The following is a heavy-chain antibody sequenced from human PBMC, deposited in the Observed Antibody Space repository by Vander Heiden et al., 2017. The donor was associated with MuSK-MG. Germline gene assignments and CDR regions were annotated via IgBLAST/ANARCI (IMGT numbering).Heavy chain of an antibody. V-gene: IGHV1-8*01. CDR2: MNPNSGNT. J-gene: IGHJ4*02. CDR1: GYTFTSYD. CDR3: ARGRGDVGELFFD. D-gene: IGHD3-16*01. Sequence: QVQLVQSGAEVKKPGASVKVSCKASGYTFTSYDINWVRQATGQGLEWMGWMNPNSGNTGEAQKVQGRVTMTRNTSRSTAYMEMRRMRSADTAVYYCARGRGDVGELFFDWGQGTMVTVFS.